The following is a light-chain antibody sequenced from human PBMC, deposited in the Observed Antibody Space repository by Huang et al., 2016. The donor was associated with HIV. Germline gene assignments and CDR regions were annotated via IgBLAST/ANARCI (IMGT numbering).Light chain of an antibody. Sequence: AIRITQSPSSLSASTGDRVTITCRASQGVSNYLAWYQQKPGGAPNLLIYAASTLQSGVPSRFSGSGSGTDFTLTISCLQSEDFATYFCQQYYSYPFTFGPGTKVDVK. CDR1: QGVSNY. CDR2: AAS. J-gene: IGKJ3*01. V-gene: IGKV1-8*01. CDR3: QQYYSYPFT.